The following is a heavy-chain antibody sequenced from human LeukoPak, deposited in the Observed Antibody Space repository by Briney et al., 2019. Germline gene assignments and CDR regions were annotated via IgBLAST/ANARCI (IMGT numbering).Heavy chain of an antibody. V-gene: IGHV4-59*12. CDR3: AVGITILGVAASFDS. CDR1: GGSISSYY. J-gene: IGHJ4*02. D-gene: IGHD3-3*01. Sequence: SETLSLTCTVSGGSISSYYWSWIRQPPGKGLEWIGYIYNNGTTNYSPSLKSRVTISVDTSKNQFSLKLNSVTDADPAVYYCAVGITILGVAASFDSWGQGNLVIVSS. CDR2: IYNNGTT.